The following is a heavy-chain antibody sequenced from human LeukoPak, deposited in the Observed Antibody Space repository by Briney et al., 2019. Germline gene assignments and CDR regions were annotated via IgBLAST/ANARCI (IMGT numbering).Heavy chain of an antibody. CDR3: ARALFVSHSSSNDY. D-gene: IGHD6-6*01. Sequence: GASVKVSCKASGYTFTSYGISWVRQAPGQGLEWMGWISAYNGNTNYAQKLQGRVTMTTDTSTSTAYMELRSLRSDDTAVYYCARALFVSHSSSNDYWGQGTLVTVSS. V-gene: IGHV1-18*01. J-gene: IGHJ4*02. CDR1: GYTFTSYG. CDR2: ISAYNGNT.